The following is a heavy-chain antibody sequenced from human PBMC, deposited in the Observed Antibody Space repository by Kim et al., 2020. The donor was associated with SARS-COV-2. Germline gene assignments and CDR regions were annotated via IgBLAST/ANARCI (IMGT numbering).Heavy chain of an antibody. CDR1: GFTVSSNY. V-gene: IGHV3-66*01. CDR3: ARGGGYYGIDY. J-gene: IGHJ4*02. D-gene: IGHD3-22*01. CDR2: IYSAGNT. Sequence: GGSLRLSCAASGFTVSSNYMNWVRQAPGKGLEWVSVIYSAGNTYYADSVRGRFTISRDDSKNTLNLQMNSLRAEDTAVYYCARGGGYYGIDYWCQGTLVT.